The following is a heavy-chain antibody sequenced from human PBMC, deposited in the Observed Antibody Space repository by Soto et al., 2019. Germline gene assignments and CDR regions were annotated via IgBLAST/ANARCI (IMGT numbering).Heavy chain of an antibody. D-gene: IGHD4-17*01. Sequence: SETLSLTCSVSGGSVSNKTYYWSWIRQPPGKRLEWIGYVYYSGTTNYNPSLKSRVTTSVDLSKNQFPLRLSSVTTADTALYYCARTTAVPNTLRSRYFFDYWGQGTLVTVSS. CDR2: VYYSGTT. CDR1: GGSVSNKTYY. CDR3: ARTTAVPNTLRSRYFFDY. V-gene: IGHV4-61*01. J-gene: IGHJ4*02.